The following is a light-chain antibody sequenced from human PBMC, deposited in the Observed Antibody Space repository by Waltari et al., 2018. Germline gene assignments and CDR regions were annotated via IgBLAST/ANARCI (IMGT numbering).Light chain of an antibody. CDR2: GAS. J-gene: IGKJ2*01. CDR3: QQYGRSWNT. Sequence: EIVLTQSPGTLSLSPGERATLSCRASQSVSSTSLAWYQQKPGQAPRLLIYGASSRATGIPDRFSGSGSATDFTLTISRLEPEDFAVYYCQQYGRSWNTFGQGTKLEIK. CDR1: QSVSSTS. V-gene: IGKV3-20*01.